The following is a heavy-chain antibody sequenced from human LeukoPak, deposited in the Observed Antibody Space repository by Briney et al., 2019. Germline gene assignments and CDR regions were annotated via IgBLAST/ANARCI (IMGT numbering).Heavy chain of an antibody. D-gene: IGHD2-2*01. J-gene: IGHJ5*02. CDR2: ISGSGGST. CDR1: GFTVSSNY. V-gene: IGHV3-23*01. CDR3: AKDLAAMVGSKVGP. Sequence: PGGSLRLSCAASGFTVSSNYMSWVRQAPGKGLEWVSAISGSGGSTYYADSVKGRFTISRDNSKNTLYLQMNSLRAEDTAVYYCAKDLAAMVGSKVGPWGQGTLVTVSS.